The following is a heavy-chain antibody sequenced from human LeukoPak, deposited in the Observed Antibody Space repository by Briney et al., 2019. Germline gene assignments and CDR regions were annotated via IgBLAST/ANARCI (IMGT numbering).Heavy chain of an antibody. CDR2: IDPSDSYT. CDR3: ARGGAVERYCSSTSCYWVDAFDI. CDR1: GCSFTSYW. V-gene: IGHV5-10-1*01. J-gene: IGHJ3*02. D-gene: IGHD2-2*01. Sequence: GESPKISCKGSGCSFTSYWISWVRQMPGKGLEWMGRIDPSDSYTNYSPSFQGHVTISADKSISTAYLQWSSLKASDTAMYYCARGGAVERYCSSTSCYWVDAFDIWGQGTMVTVSS.